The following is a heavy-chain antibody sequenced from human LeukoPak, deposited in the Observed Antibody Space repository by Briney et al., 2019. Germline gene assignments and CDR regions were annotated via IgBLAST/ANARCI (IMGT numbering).Heavy chain of an antibody. CDR1: GFTFDDYA. V-gene: IGHV3-9*01. J-gene: IGHJ4*02. CDR3: AKDIGLGYSSSPLPDY. CDR2: ISWNSGSI. D-gene: IGHD6-13*01. Sequence: GGSLRLSCAASGFTFDDYAMHWVRQAPGKGLEWVSGISWNSGSIGYADSVKGRFTISRDNAKNSLYLQMNSLRAEDTALYYCAKDIGLGYSSSPLPDYWGQGTLVTVSS.